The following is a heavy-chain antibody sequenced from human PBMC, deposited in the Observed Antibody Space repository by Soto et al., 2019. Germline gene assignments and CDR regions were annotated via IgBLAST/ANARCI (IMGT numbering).Heavy chain of an antibody. CDR1: GFTISGDD. D-gene: IGHD2-21*01. Sequence: EVQLLESGGDLIQSGGSLRISCAASGFTISGDDVSWVRQAPGKGLEWLSVILRGRDTTYSADSARGRFTISRDNSKNTLHLQMDSLAVEDRAVYYCVARFIPRGPDYWGQGTLVTVSS. J-gene: IGHJ4*02. CDR3: VARFIPRGPDY. CDR2: ILRGRDTT. V-gene: IGHV3-23*01.